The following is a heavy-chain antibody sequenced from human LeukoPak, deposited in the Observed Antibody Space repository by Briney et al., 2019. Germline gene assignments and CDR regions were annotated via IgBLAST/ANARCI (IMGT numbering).Heavy chain of an antibody. Sequence: SETLSLTCTVSGGSISSSSYYWGWIRQPPGKGLEWIGSIYYSGSTYYNPSLKSRVTISVDTSKNQFSLKLSSVTAADTAVYYCARDPSDFWSGYYRPFDYWGQGTLVTVSS. D-gene: IGHD3-3*01. CDR2: IYYSGST. J-gene: IGHJ4*02. V-gene: IGHV4-39*07. CDR3: ARDPSDFWSGYYRPFDY. CDR1: GGSISSSSYY.